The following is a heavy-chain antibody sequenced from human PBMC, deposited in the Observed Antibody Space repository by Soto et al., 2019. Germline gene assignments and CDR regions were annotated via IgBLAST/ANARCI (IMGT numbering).Heavy chain of an antibody. V-gene: IGHV3-30*18. CDR2: ISYDGSNK. D-gene: IGHD2-2*01. J-gene: IGHJ4*02. CDR1: GFTFSSYG. CDR3: AKNGYCSSTSCWSDY. Sequence: PGGSLRLSCAASGFTFSSYGMHWVRQAPGKGLEWVAVISYDGSNKYYADSVKGRFTISRDNSKNTLYLQMNSLRAEDTAVYYCAKNGYCSSTSCWSDYWGQGTLVTVSS.